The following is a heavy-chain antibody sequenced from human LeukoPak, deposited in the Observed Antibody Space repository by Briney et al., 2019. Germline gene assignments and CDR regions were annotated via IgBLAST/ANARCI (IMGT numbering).Heavy chain of an antibody. V-gene: IGHV3-30*02. D-gene: IGHD6-6*01. Sequence: PGGALRLSCAASGFTFSSYGMHWVRQAPGKGLEWVAFIRYDGSNKYYADSVKGRFTISRDNSKNTLYLQMNSLRAEDTAVYYCAKDLLSIAARPGSLDVWGKGTTVTVSS. CDR3: AKDLLSIAARPGSLDV. CDR1: GFTFSSYG. CDR2: IRYDGSNK. J-gene: IGHJ6*04.